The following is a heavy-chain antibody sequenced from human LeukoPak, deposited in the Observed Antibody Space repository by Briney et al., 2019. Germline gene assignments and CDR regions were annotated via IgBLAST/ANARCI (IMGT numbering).Heavy chain of an antibody. CDR3: AREAFDL. CDR1: GGSISSGDYY. V-gene: IGHV4-30-4*01. CDR2: IYYSGST. J-gene: IGHJ3*01. Sequence: SQTLSLTCTVSGGSISSGDYYWSWIRQPPGKGLELIGYIYYSGSTYYNPSLKSRVTISVDTSKNEVYLQLSSVTAADMAVYYCAREAFDLWGQGTMVTVSS.